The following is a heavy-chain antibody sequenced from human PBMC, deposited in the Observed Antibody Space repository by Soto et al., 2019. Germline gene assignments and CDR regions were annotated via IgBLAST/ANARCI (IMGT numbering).Heavy chain of an antibody. Sequence: GESLKISCKGSGYSFTSNLISWGRQTPGKGLEWMGRIDPNDSYTNYSPSFQGHVTISADKSISTAYLQWSSLKASDTAIYYCARYLLGMDVWGRGTTVTVSS. J-gene: IGHJ6*02. CDR1: GYSFTSNL. V-gene: IGHV5-10-1*01. CDR2: IDPNDSYT. CDR3: ARYLLGMDV. D-gene: IGHD2-15*01.